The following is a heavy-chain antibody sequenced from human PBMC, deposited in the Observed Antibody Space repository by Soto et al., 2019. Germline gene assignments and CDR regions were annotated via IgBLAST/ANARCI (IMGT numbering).Heavy chain of an antibody. J-gene: IGHJ5*01. CDR1: GFTFNNYA. Sequence: GGSLRLSCAASGFTFNNYAMSWVRQAPGKGLEWVSGISATGDSTYYADSVKGRFTISRDNSKNTLFLQMNSLRAEDTAIYYCAKDWCRTTSCYYPVNWFDSWGRGTLVTVSS. CDR2: ISATGDST. V-gene: IGHV3-23*01. CDR3: AKDWCRTTSCYYPVNWFDS. D-gene: IGHD2-2*01.